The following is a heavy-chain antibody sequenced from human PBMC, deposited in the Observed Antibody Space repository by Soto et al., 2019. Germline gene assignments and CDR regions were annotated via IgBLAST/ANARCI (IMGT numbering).Heavy chain of an antibody. J-gene: IGHJ4*02. V-gene: IGHV4-34*01. CDR3: ARGRIYYYDSSGYFDY. CDR1: GGSFSGYY. Sequence: SETLSLTCAVYGGSFSGYYWSWIRQPPGKGLEWIGEINHSGSTNYNPSLKSRVTISVDTSKNQFSLKLSSVTAADTAVYYCARGRIYYYDSSGYFDYWGQGTLVTVSS. CDR2: INHSGST. D-gene: IGHD3-22*01.